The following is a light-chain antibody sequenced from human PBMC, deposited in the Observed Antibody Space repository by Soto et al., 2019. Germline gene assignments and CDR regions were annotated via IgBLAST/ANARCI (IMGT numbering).Light chain of an antibody. CDR3: QHYGSSRT. Sequence: EIVLTQSPGTLSLSPGERATLSCRASQSVSSTYLAWYQQKPGQAPRLLIYGASSRATGIPERFSGSGSGTEFTLTISRLEPEYFAVDDCQHYGSSRTFGQGTKVDIK. CDR1: QSVSSTY. CDR2: GAS. V-gene: IGKV3-20*01. J-gene: IGKJ1*01.